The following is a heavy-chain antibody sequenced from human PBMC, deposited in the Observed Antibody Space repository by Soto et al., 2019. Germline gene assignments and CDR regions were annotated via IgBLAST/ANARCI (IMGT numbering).Heavy chain of an antibody. Sequence: GGSLRLSCAASGFTFSSYAMHWVRQAPGKGLEWVAVISYDGSNKYYADSVKGRFTISRDNSKNTLYLQMNSLRAEDTAVYYCARDIKAEFLVYYYGMDVWGQGTRVTVSS. CDR3: ARDIKAEFLVYYYGMDV. V-gene: IGHV3-30-3*01. CDR2: ISYDGSNK. J-gene: IGHJ6*02. CDR1: GFTFSSYA. D-gene: IGHD3-3*01.